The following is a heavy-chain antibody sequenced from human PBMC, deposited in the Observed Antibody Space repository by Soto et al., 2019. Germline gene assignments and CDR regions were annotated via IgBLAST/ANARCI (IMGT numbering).Heavy chain of an antibody. V-gene: IGHV1-2*02. CDR2: INPNSGDS. Sequence: ASVKVSCKTSGYTFTGYYIHWIRQAPGQGLEWMGWINPNSGDSNYSQEFQGRVTMTSDTSITTAYMQLTRLRSDDTAVYYCARREQWLENFDFWGQGTLVTVSS. J-gene: IGHJ4*02. D-gene: IGHD6-19*01. CDR1: GYTFTGYY. CDR3: ARREQWLENFDF.